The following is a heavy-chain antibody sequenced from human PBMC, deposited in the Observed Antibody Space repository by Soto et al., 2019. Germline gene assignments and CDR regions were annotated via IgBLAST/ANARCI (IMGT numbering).Heavy chain of an antibody. J-gene: IGHJ4*02. Sequence: SETLSLTCTVSGGSISSASYYWGWIRQPPGRGLEWIGRVYYSGSTYYTPSLRSRVTISVDTSKSQFSLKLSSVTAADTAVYYCATIFWSGYYYLDNWGQGTPVTVSS. V-gene: IGHV4-39*01. D-gene: IGHD3-3*01. CDR3: ATIFWSGYYYLDN. CDR2: VYYSGST. CDR1: GGSISSASYY.